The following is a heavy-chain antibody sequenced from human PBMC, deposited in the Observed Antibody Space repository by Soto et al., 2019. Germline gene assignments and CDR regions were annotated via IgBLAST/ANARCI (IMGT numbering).Heavy chain of an antibody. Sequence: QITLKESGPTLVKPTQTLTLTCTFSGFSLSTSGVGVAWIRQPPGTALEYVALIYWDDDKRYRPSLKSRLTITKDTSKNQVVLTMANMDPVDTATYYCAHINYCVSSNYWYNWFDPWGQGTLVNAS. CDR3: AHINYCVSSNYWYNWFDP. V-gene: IGHV2-5*02. CDR1: GFSLSTSGVG. J-gene: IGHJ5*02. CDR2: IYWDDDK. D-gene: IGHD3-22*01.